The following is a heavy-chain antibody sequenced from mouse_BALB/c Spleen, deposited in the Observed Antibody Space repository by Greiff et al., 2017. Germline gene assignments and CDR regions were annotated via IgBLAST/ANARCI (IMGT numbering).Heavy chain of an antibody. CDR1: GYTFTDYN. CDR2: IYPYNGGT. Sequence: EVKLVESGPELVKPGASVKISCKASGYTFTDYNMHWVKQSHGKSLEWIGYIYPYNGGTGYNQKFKSKATLTVDNSSSTAYMELRSLTSEDSAVYYCASPLYYGNSAWFAYWGQGTLVTVSA. J-gene: IGHJ3*01. D-gene: IGHD2-1*01. CDR3: ASPLYYGNSAWFAY. V-gene: IGHV1S29*02.